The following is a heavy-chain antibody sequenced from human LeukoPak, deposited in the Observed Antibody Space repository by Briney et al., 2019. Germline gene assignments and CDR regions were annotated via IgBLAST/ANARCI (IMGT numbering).Heavy chain of an antibody. CDR2: INPNSGGT. J-gene: IGHJ5*02. Sequence: ASVKVSCKASGYSFTGHYMHWVRQAPGQGLEWMGRINPNSGGTDYAQNFQGRVTMTRDTSISTAYMELSRLRSDDTAVYYCARGYCSGGTCYLVENWLDPWGQGTLVTVSS. V-gene: IGHV1-2*06. CDR3: ARGYCSGGTCYLVENWLDP. D-gene: IGHD2-15*01. CDR1: GYSFTGHY.